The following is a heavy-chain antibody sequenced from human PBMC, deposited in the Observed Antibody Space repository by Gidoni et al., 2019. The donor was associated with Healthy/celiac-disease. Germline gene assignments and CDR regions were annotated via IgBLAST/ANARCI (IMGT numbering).Heavy chain of an antibody. Sequence: EVQLLESGGGLVQPGGSLRLSCAASGFTFSGYAMSWVRPAPGKGLEWVSAISGSGGSTYYADSLKGRFTISRDNSKNTLYLQMNSLRAEDTAVYYCAKSAEGSGSFFDYWGQGTLVTVSS. V-gene: IGHV3-23*01. D-gene: IGHD3-22*01. CDR1: GFTFSGYA. J-gene: IGHJ4*02. CDR3: AKSAEGSGSFFDY. CDR2: ISGSGGST.